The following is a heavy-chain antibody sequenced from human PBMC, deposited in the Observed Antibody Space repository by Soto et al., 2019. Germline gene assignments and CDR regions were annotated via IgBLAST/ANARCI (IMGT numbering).Heavy chain of an antibody. CDR3: AKSLGDWYLNTRAWGAFDI. J-gene: IGHJ3*02. CDR2: ISGSGGST. CDR1: GFTFSSYA. V-gene: IGHV3-23*01. Sequence: PGGSLRLSCAASGFTFSSYAMSWVRQAPGKGMEWVSAISGSGGSTYYADSVKGRFTISRDNSKNTLYLQMNSLRAEDTAVYYCAKSLGDWYLNTRAWGAFDIWGQGTMVTVSS. D-gene: IGHD6-19*01.